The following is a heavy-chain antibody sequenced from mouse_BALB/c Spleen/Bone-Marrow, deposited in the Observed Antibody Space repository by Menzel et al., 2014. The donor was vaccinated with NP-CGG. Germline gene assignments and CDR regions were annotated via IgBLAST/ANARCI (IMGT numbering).Heavy chain of an antibody. D-gene: IGHD1-1*01. CDR2: INPDSGTI. CDR3: ARLNYYGNLFV. CDR1: GFDFSRYW. V-gene: IGHV4-1*02. J-gene: IGHJ1*01. Sequence: EVKLMESGGGLVQPGGSLKLSCAASGFDFSRYWMSWVRQVPGKGLEWIGEINPDSGTINYTPSLKDKFITSRDNAKNTLYLQMSKVRSEDTALYYCARLNYYGNLFVWGAGTTVTVSS.